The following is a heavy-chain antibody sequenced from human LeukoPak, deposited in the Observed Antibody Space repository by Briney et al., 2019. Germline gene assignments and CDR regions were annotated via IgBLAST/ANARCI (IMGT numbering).Heavy chain of an antibody. J-gene: IGHJ4*02. V-gene: IGHV3-66*01. CDR2: MYTGGGT. CDR1: TFTVSDTF. D-gene: IGHD2-15*01. CDR3: AKDGDIVVVVAATPYDY. Sequence: PGGSLRLSCVGLTFTVSDTFMSWVRQAPGKGLDWVSTMYTGGGTDYADSVKGRFTISRDSSKNTLYLQMNSLRAEDTAVYYCAKDGDIVVVVAATPYDYWGQGTLVTVSS.